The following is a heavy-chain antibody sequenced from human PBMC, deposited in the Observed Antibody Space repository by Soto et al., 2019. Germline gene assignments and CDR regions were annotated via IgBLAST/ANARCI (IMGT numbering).Heavy chain of an antibody. CDR1: GFTFSSYA. V-gene: IGHV3-23*01. Sequence: PGGSLRLSCAASGFTFSSYAMSWVRQAPGKGLEWVSAISGSGGSTYYADSVKGRFTISRDNSKNTLYLQMNSLRAEDTAVYYCAKLRRAVAAAGGLFDYWGQGTLVTVSS. J-gene: IGHJ4*02. CDR2: ISGSGGST. CDR3: AKLRRAVAAAGGLFDY. D-gene: IGHD6-13*01.